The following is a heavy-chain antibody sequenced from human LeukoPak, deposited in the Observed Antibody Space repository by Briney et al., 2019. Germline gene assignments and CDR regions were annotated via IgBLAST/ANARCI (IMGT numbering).Heavy chain of an antibody. CDR2: IYYSGST. CDR3: ARVRVSSGSHPWYFDY. D-gene: IGHD3-22*01. Sequence: SETLSLTCIVSRGSISSYYWSWIRQPPGQGLEWIGYIYYSGSTDYNPSLKSRVNISVDTSKNQFSLKLSSVTAADTAVYFCARVRVSSGSHPWYFDYWGQGTLVTVSS. J-gene: IGHJ4*02. CDR1: RGSISSYY. V-gene: IGHV4-59*01.